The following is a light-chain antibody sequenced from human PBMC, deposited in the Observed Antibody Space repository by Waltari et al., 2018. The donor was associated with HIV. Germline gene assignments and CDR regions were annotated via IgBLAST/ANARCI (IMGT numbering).Light chain of an antibody. CDR1: SSDVGGYNY. V-gene: IGLV2-14*03. J-gene: IGLJ2*01. CDR2: DVS. Sequence: SPGQSITISCTGTSSDVGGYNYVSWYQQHPGKAPKLMIYDVSNRPSGVSNRFSGSKSGNTASLTISGLQAEDEADYYCSSYTSSSLVFGGGTKLTVL. CDR3: SSYTSSSLV.